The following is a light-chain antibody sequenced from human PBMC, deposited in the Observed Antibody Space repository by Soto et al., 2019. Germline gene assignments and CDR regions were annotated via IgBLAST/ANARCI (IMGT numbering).Light chain of an antibody. J-gene: IGKJ2*01. CDR1: QSISSTY. V-gene: IGKV3-20*01. CDR3: QQYFGSLYT. CDR2: AAS. Sequence: SGLTQSPGTLSLSPGEGATLSCRTSQSISSTYLAWYQQRPGQAPRLLIYAASSRATGIPDRFSGSGSGTDFTLTITRLEPEDFAVYSCQQYFGSLYTFGQGTKLEIK.